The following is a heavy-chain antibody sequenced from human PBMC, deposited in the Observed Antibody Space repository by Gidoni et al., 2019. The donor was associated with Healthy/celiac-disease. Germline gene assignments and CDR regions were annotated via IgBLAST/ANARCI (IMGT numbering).Heavy chain of an antibody. CDR1: GFTFSTYG. D-gene: IGHD6-19*01. CDR3: ARPSSGWTTYWYFDL. CDR2: TWYDGSNK. Sequence: QVQLVASGGGVVQPGMSLRLSCAASGFTFSTYGMHWVRQAPGKGLEWVAVTWYDGSNKYYADSVKGRFTSSRDNSKNTLYLQMNSLRAEDTAVYYCARPSSGWTTYWYFDLWGRGTLVTVSS. V-gene: IGHV3-33*01. J-gene: IGHJ2*01.